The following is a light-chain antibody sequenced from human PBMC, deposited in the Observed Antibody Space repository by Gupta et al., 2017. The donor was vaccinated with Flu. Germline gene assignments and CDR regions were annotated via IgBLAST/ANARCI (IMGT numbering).Light chain of an antibody. CDR3: QYDETSMRSYV. CDR1: SSNIGANSV. V-gene: IGLV1-40*01. CDR2: DNK. J-gene: IGLJ1*01. Sequence: QSVLTQPPSLSVAPGPGVTIAFAGRSSNIGANSVVHWYQQLPATTPRLSIYDNKNRPSGVPDRVSGSKSGTTASLAITALQAEDEAADYCQYDETSMRSYVFGTGTKVTVL.